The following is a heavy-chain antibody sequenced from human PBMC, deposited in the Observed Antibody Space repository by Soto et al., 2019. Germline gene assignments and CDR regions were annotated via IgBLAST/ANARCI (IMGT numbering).Heavy chain of an antibody. Sequence: QVHLVESGGGVVQPGRSLRLSCVASGFTFNTQGMHWVRQAPGKGLEWVAVISYDGNNKYYADSVKGRFTISRDNSKNTLYLQMSSLRTEDTAVYYCARDQRYQLLYLFDYWGRGTLVTVSS. CDR1: GFTFNTQG. V-gene: IGHV3-30*03. CDR3: ARDQRYQLLYLFDY. CDR2: ISYDGNNK. J-gene: IGHJ4*02. D-gene: IGHD2-2*02.